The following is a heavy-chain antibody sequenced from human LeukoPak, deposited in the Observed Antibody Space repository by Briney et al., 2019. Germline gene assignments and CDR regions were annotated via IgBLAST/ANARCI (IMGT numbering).Heavy chain of an antibody. D-gene: IGHD6-19*01. CDR1: GFTFSSYS. J-gene: IGHJ4*02. V-gene: IGHV3-48*01. CDR3: ARALLSAFSGFQSGVDY. Sequence: GGSLRLSCAASGFTFSSYSMKWVRQAPGKGLEWVSYITSSSSTIFYADSVKGRFTISRDNAKNSLYLRMNSLRAEDTAVYYCARALLSAFSGFQSGVDYWGQGTLVTVSS. CDR2: ITSSSSTI.